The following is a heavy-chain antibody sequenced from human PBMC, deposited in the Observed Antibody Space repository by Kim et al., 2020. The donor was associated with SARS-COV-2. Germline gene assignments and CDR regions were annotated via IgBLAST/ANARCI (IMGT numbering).Heavy chain of an antibody. J-gene: IGHJ4*02. V-gene: IGHV2-5*02. CDR2: IYWDDDK. CDR1: GFSLSTSGVG. Sequence: SGPTLVNPTQTLTLTCTFSGFSLSTSGVGVGWIRQPPGKALEWLALIYWDDDKRYSPSLKSRLTITKDTSKNQVVLTLTNMDPVDTATYYCAHRRLGIAAPGVDYWGQGTLVTVSS. D-gene: IGHD6-13*01. CDR3: AHRRLGIAAPGVDY.